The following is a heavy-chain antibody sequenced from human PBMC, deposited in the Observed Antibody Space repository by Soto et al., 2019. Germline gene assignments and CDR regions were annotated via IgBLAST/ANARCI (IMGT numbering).Heavy chain of an antibody. CDR3: VRHGDSVVGPGTMPNNMDS. CDR1: GCSVTTSDHY. Sequence: LQLQESGPGLLKPSETLSLTCTVYGCSVTTSDHYWSWIRQPPGKGLEWIGTVYYSESTYYNPSLKGRVIMPVDTSKNLFSLRLRSVTAADTAVYYCVRHGDSVVGPGTMPNNMDSWGQGTLVTVSS. D-gene: IGHD2-2*01. V-gene: IGHV4-39*01. J-gene: IGHJ5*01. CDR2: VYYSEST.